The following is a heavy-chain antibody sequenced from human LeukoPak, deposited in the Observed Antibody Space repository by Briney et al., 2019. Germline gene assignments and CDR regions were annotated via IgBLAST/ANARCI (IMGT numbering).Heavy chain of an antibody. CDR3: ANRFCTSSGCGVAY. Sequence: GGSLRLSCAASGFTFSSFGMHWVRQAPGKGLEWVAVISYDGSNKYYADSVKGRFTISRDNSKNTLYLQVNSLRGDDTAVYYCANRFCTSSGCGVAYWGQGTLVTVSS. D-gene: IGHD2-2*01. CDR2: ISYDGSNK. V-gene: IGHV3-30*18. J-gene: IGHJ4*02. CDR1: GFTFSSFG.